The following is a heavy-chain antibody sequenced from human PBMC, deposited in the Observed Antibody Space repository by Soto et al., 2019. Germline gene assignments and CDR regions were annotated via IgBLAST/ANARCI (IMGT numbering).Heavy chain of an antibody. J-gene: IGHJ4*02. CDR1: GGSVNRGSYY. Sequence: SETLSLTCSVSGGSVNRGSYYWNWIRQPPGKGLEWVGYIYYTGSTYYNPSLKSRVTISADTSKNQFSLSLRSVTAADTAVYYCARAEKALDYWGQGALVTVSS. CDR2: IYYTGST. D-gene: IGHD6-6*01. V-gene: IGHV4-61*01. CDR3: ARAEKALDY.